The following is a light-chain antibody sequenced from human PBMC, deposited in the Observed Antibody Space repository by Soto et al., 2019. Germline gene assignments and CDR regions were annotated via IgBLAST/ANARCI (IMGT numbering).Light chain of an antibody. V-gene: IGLV1-44*01. J-gene: IGLJ2*01. CDR1: SSNIGGNT. Sequence: QSVLTQPPSAFGTPGQRVTISCSGGSSNIGGNTVNWYQQLPGAAPKLIIFSNSQRPSGVPDRFSGSKSGTSASLAIGGLQSEDEAEYYCSTWDDSLNGPLFGGGTKLTVL. CDR3: STWDDSLNGPL. CDR2: SNS.